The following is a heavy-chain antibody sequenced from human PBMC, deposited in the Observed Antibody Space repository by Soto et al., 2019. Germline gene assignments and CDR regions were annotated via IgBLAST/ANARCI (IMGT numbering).Heavy chain of an antibody. CDR1: GFTFNNYN. Sequence: EVQLVESGGGLVKPGGSLRLSCAASGFTFNNYNMNWVRQAPGKGLEWVSSIGTSSSYIYYADSLKGRFTISRYNAENSLYLQLNSLRAEDTAVYYCSGVLSGTPNYYYMDVWGEGTAVTVSS. CDR2: IGTSSSYI. D-gene: IGHD2-15*01. J-gene: IGHJ6*03. V-gene: IGHV3-21*01. CDR3: SGVLSGTPNYYYMDV.